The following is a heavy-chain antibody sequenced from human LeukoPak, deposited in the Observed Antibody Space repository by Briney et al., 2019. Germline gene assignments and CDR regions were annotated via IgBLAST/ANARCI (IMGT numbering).Heavy chain of an antibody. CDR2: IIPIFGTA. CDR3: ARVGSSFGDYYFDY. CDR1: GGTFNSYA. V-gene: IGHV1-69*05. D-gene: IGHD2-21*02. J-gene: IGHJ4*02. Sequence: ASVKVSCKASGGTFNSYAISWVRQAPGQGLEWMGGIIPIFGTANYAQKFQGRVTITTDESTSTAYMELSSLRSEDTAVYYCARVGSSFGDYYFDYWGQGTLVTVSS.